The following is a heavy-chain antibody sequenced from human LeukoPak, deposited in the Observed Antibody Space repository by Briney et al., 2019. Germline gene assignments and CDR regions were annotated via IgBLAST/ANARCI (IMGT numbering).Heavy chain of an antibody. Sequence: EASVKVSCKASGGTFSSYAISWVRQAPGQGLEWMGRIIPILGTANYAQKFQGRVTFTTDESTSTAYMELSSLRSEDTAVYYCARDEDYRSIDYWGQGTLVTVSS. CDR2: IIPILGTA. CDR3: ARDEDYRSIDY. D-gene: IGHD4-11*01. V-gene: IGHV1-69*11. CDR1: GGTFSSYA. J-gene: IGHJ4*02.